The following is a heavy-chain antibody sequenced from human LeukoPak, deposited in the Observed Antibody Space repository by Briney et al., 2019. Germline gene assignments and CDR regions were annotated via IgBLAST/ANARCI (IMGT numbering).Heavy chain of an antibody. CDR1: GDSVSTNTAA. D-gene: IGHD2-15*01. V-gene: IGHV6-1*01. Sequence: SQTLSLTFAISGDSVSTNTAAWNWIRQSPSRGLEWLGRTYYRSKWYTDYAVSVKSRITINPDTSKNRFSLQLNSVTPEDTAVYFCARDGWPAFDYWGQGTLVTVSS. CDR3: ARDGWPAFDY. CDR2: TYYRSKWYT. J-gene: IGHJ4*02.